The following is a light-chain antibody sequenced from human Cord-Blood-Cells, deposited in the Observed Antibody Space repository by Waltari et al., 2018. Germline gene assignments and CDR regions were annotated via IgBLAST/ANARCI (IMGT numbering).Light chain of an antibody. CDR3: QQYDNLQLT. CDR2: DAS. J-gene: IGKJ4*01. CDR1: QDISNY. V-gene: IGKV1-33*01. Sequence: QMTQSPSSLPASTGARVTITCQASQDISNYLNWYQQKPGKAPKLLIYDASNLETGVASRFSGSGSGTDFTFTISSLQPEDIATYYCQQYDNLQLTFGGGTKVEIK.